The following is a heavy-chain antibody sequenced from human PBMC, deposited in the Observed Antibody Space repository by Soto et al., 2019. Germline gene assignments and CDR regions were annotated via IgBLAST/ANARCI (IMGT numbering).Heavy chain of an antibody. D-gene: IGHD2-2*01. Sequence: QVQLVQSGAEVKKPGSSVKLSCKASGGPFSSYHISWVRQAPGQGLEWVGRIIPILGRANNAQHFQGRVTITADTSTNTACMELSSLTSEDTAVYYCAEVGGTTSSNWFDPWGHGTLVTVSS. CDR1: GGPFSSYH. V-gene: IGHV1-69*02. CDR2: IIPILGRA. J-gene: IGHJ5*02. CDR3: AEVGGTTSSNWFDP.